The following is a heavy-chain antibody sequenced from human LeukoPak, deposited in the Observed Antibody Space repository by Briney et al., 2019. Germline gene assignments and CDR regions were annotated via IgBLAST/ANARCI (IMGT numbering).Heavy chain of an antibody. V-gene: IGHV1-69*06. CDR2: IIPIFGTA. CDR3: ASNSGYDLDYFDY. D-gene: IGHD5-12*01. Sequence: SAKVSCKASGGTFSSYAISWVRQAPGQGLEWMGGIIPIFGTANYAQKFQGRVTITADKSTSTAYMELSSLRSEDTAVYYCASNSGYDLDYFDYWGQGTLVTVSS. J-gene: IGHJ4*02. CDR1: GGTFSSYA.